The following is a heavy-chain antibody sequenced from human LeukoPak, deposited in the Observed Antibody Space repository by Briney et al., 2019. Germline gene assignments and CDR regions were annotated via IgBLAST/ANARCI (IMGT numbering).Heavy chain of an antibody. D-gene: IGHD6-13*01. J-gene: IGHJ5*02. CDR3: AEGAAAGTGWFDP. CDR2: IYYSGST. V-gene: IGHV4-30-4*01. CDR1: GGSLSSGDYY. Sequence: PSETLSLTCTVSGGSLSSGDYYWSWIRQPPGKGLEWIGYIYYSGSTYYNPSLKSRVTISVDTSKNQFSLKLSSVTAADTAVYYCAEGAAAGTGWFDPWGQGTLVTVSS.